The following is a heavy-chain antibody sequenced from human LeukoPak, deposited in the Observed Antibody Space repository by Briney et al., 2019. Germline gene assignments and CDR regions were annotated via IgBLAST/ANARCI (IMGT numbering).Heavy chain of an antibody. V-gene: IGHV3-23*01. CDR3: AKKAQYNGNYPLDY. J-gene: IGHJ4*02. D-gene: IGHD1-26*01. Sequence: GGSLRLSCAASGFTFTSYSMSWVRQAPGKGLEWVSGTSDRGDYTYYADSVRGRFTISRDNTKNTLYLQMNSLRAEDTALYFCAKKAQYNGNYPLDYWGQGTLVTVSS. CDR1: GFTFTSYS. CDR2: TSDRGDYT.